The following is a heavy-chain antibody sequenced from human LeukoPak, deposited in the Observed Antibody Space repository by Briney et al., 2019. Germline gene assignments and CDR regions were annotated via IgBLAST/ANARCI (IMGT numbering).Heavy chain of an antibody. V-gene: IGHV4-38-2*02. CDR3: SGPASRWYRGYYFHY. CDR2: IYHSGST. J-gene: IGHJ4*02. CDR1: GYSISSGYY. Sequence: TAETLSLTCTVSGYSISSGYYWGWSRQPPGKGLEWFGSIYHSGSTYYNPSVKSRGTISGDTSKHQFSLQLSSVPAADTAAYYCSGPASRWYRGYYFHYWGQGTLVTASS. D-gene: IGHD6-19*01.